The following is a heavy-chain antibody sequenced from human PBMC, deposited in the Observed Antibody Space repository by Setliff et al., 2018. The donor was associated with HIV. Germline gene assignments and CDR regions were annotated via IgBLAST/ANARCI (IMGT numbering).Heavy chain of an antibody. Sequence: SETLSLTCSVSGGSVIKDKFYWGWIRQAPAKGLEWIGTLYDTRRTYYNPPLKSRVNIFVDTTKNEFSLNLRSVTAADTAVYFCARLGEYDFWSGPLGCFDPWGQGTLVTVSS. CDR3: ARLGEYDFWSGPLGCFDP. CDR2: LYDTRRT. V-gene: IGHV4-39*01. CDR1: GGSVIKDKFY. D-gene: IGHD3-3*01. J-gene: IGHJ5*02.